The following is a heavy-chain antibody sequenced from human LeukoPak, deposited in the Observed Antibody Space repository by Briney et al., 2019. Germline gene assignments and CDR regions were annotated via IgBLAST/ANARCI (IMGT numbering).Heavy chain of an antibody. Sequence: PGGSLRLSCAASGFTFSSYGMHWVRQAPGKGLEWVAVISYDGSNKYYADSVKGRFTISRDNSKNTLYLQMNSLRAEDTAVYYCAKSGLVTDARRNNWFDPWGQGTLVTVPS. CDR2: ISYDGSNK. V-gene: IGHV3-30*18. CDR3: AKSGLVTDARRNNWFDP. J-gene: IGHJ5*02. D-gene: IGHD3/OR15-3a*01. CDR1: GFTFSSYG.